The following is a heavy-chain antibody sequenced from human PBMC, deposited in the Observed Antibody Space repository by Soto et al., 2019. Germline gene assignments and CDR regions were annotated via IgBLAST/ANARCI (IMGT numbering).Heavy chain of an antibody. CDR2: ISYDGSNK. D-gene: IGHD3-9*01. J-gene: IGHJ6*02. V-gene: IGHV3-30-3*01. CDR3: ARDNDYDLLPAYDYYYGLDV. CDR1: GFTFRTYT. Sequence: QVQLVESGGGVVQPGTSLRLSYAASGFTFRTYTMHWVRQAPGKGLGWVAVISYDGSNKFYADSVKGRLTISRDNSKNTLYLQMNSLRPEDTAVYYCARDNDYDLLPAYDYYYGLDVWGQGTTVSVSS.